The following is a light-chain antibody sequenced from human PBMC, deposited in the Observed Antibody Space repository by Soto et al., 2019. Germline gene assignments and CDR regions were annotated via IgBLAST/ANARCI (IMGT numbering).Light chain of an antibody. V-gene: IGLV1-40*01. J-gene: IGLJ1*01. CDR1: SSNIGAGYD. Sequence: QSVLTQPPSVSGAPGQRVTISCTGSSSNIGAGYDVHWYQQLPGTAPKLLIYGNSNRPSGVPDRFSGSKSGTSASLAITGLQAEDEADYYCQSYDSCLSGPNYVFGTGIKLTVL. CDR3: QSYDSCLSGPNYV. CDR2: GNS.